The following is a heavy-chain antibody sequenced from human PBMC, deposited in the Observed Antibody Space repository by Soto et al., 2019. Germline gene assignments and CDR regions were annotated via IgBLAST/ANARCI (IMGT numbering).Heavy chain of an antibody. CDR1: GVTFSSYA. J-gene: IGHJ6*02. D-gene: IGHD3-3*01. V-gene: IGHV1-69*13. CDR3: ARGRVTIFGVVTYYYYGMDV. Sequence: ASVRVSCKASGVTFSSYAISWLQQSPGQGLEWMGGIIPIFGTANYAQKFQGRVTITADESTSTAYMELSSLRSEDTAVYYCARGRVTIFGVVTYYYYGMDVWGQGTTVTVSS. CDR2: IIPIFGTA.